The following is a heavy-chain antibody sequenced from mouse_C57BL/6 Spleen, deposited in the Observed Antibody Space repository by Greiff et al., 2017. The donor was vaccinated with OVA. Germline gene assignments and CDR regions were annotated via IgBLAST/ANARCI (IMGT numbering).Heavy chain of an antibody. CDR1: GYSFTGYY. V-gene: IGHV1-42*01. CDR2: INPSTGGT. Sequence: VQLQQSGPELVKPGASVKISCKASGYSFTGYYMNWVKQSPEKSLEWIGEINPSTGGTTYNQKFKAKATLTVDKSSSTAYMQLKSLTSEDSAVYYCARGPSWFAYWGKGTLVTVSA. CDR3: ARGPSWFAY. J-gene: IGHJ3*01.